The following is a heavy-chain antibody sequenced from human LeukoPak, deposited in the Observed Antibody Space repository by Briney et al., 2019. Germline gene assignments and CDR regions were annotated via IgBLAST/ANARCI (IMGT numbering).Heavy chain of an antibody. J-gene: IGHJ4*02. CDR2: FEPEEGET. D-gene: IGHD2-21*01. V-gene: IGHV1-24*01. Sequence: ASVKVSCKVSGYTLTELSMHWVRHAPGKGLEWMGGFEPEEGETIYAQKFQGRVTMTEDTSSDTAYMELSSLRSEDTAVYYCATVRPTDDPYYFDYWGQGTLVTVSS. CDR3: ATVRPTDDPYYFDY. CDR1: GYTLTELS.